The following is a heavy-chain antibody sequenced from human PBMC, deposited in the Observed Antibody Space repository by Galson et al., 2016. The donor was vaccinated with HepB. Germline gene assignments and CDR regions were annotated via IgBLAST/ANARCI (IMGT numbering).Heavy chain of an antibody. J-gene: IGHJ4*02. Sequence: SLRLSCATSGFRFTDYWIQWVRQAPGKGLEWVANIKLDESEKYYVDSVKGRFTLSRDNAKNSVYLQMNSLRGEDTGVYYCAPGPGWGFDYWGQGILVTVPS. D-gene: IGHD6-19*01. CDR1: GFRFTDYW. CDR2: IKLDESEK. CDR3: APGPGWGFDY. V-gene: IGHV3-7*03.